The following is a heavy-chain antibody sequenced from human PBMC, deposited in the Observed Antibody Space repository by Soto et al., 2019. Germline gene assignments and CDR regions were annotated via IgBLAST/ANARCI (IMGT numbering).Heavy chain of an antibody. CDR1: GFSFSSYA. D-gene: IGHD6-13*01. CDR2: ISGSGGST. J-gene: IGHJ4*02. Sequence: GGCLRLSCAASGFSFSSYAMSWVRQAPGKGLEWVSAISGSGGSTYYADSVKGRFTISRDNSKNTLYLQMNSLRAEDTAVYYCAKFVSSSWYDYFDYWGQGTLVTVSS. CDR3: AKFVSSSWYDYFDY. V-gene: IGHV3-23*01.